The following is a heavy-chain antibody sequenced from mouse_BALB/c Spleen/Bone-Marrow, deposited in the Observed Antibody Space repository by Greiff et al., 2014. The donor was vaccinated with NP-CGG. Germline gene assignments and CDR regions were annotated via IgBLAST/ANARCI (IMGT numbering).Heavy chain of an antibody. J-gene: IGHJ4*01. CDR2: IDPGNGNT. Sequence: EVQLQQSGAELVKPGASVKLSCTASGFNIKDTYMHWVKQRPEQGLEWIGRIDPGNGNTKYVPTFQGKATITADTSSNTAYLQLSSLTSEDTAVYYCASSGNYEGGAMDYWGQGISVTVSS. D-gene: IGHD2-1*01. CDR1: GFNIKDTY. CDR3: ASSGNYEGGAMDY. V-gene: IGHV14-3*02.